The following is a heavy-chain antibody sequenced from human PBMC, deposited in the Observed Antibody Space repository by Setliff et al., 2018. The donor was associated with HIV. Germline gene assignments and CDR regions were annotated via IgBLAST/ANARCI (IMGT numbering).Heavy chain of an antibody. J-gene: IGHJ4*02. CDR3: ARTYCNSDRCFEPNY. D-gene: IGHD2-2*01. CDR1: GYTFTSYY. CDR2: IHPSGGST. V-gene: IGHV1-46*01. Sequence: ASVKVSCKASGYTFTSYYIHWVRQAPGQGLEWMGVIHPSGGSTSYAQSFQDRVTMTRDTSTSTAYMELRSLRSDDTAVYYCARTYCNSDRCFEPNYWGQGTLVTVSS.